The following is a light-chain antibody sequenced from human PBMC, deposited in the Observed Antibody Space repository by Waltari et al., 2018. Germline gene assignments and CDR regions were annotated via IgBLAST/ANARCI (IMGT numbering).Light chain of an antibody. CDR2: AAS. Sequence: DIQMTQSPSSLSASVGDRVTITCRANQSISSFLNWYQKKPGKAPKLLIYAASSLQSGVPSRFSGSGSGTDFTLTFSSLQPEDFATYYCQQTYSTPRTFGQGTKVEIK. CDR1: QSISSF. J-gene: IGKJ1*01. CDR3: QQTYSTPRT. V-gene: IGKV1-39*01.